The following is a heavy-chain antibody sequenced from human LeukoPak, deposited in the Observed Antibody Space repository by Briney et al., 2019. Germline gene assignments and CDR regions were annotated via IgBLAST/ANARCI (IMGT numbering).Heavy chain of an antibody. V-gene: IGHV3-23*01. J-gene: IGHJ4*02. CDR2: ISASGSST. CDR1: GFTFSSYA. Sequence: GGSLRLSCAASGFTFSSYAMGWVRQAPGKGLEWVSSISASGSSTYYADSVKGRFTISRDNSKNTLYLQMSSLRAEDTAIYYCAKDLRGYTHGLGYWGQGTLVTVSS. CDR3: AKDLRGYTHGLGY. D-gene: IGHD5-18*01.